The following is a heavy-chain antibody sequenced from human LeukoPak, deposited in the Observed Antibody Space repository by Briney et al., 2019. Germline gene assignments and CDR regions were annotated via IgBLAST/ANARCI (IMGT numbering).Heavy chain of an antibody. Sequence: GASVKVSCKASGYTFTNFGINWVRQAPGQGLEWMGWISAYNGNTNYAQKLQGRVTMTTDTSTSTAYMELRSLRSDDTAVYYCARVEVLESGSYFPSFDYWGQGTLVTVSS. J-gene: IGHJ4*02. V-gene: IGHV1-18*01. D-gene: IGHD1-26*01. CDR3: ARVEVLESGSYFPSFDY. CDR2: ISAYNGNT. CDR1: GYTFTNFG.